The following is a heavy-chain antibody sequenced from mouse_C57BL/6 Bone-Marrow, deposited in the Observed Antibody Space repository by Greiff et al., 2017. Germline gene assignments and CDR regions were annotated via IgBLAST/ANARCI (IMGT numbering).Heavy chain of an antibody. J-gene: IGHJ4*01. Sequence: QVQLQQPGAELVMPGASVKLSCKASGYTFTSYWMHWVKQRPGQGLEWIGEIDPSDSYTNYNQKFKGKSTLTVDKSSSTAYMQLSSLTSEDSAVYDCARTFMTTVVAGGYYAMDYWGQGTSVTVSS. D-gene: IGHD1-1*01. CDR3: ARTFMTTVVAGGYYAMDY. CDR2: IDPSDSYT. CDR1: GYTFTSYW. V-gene: IGHV1-69*01.